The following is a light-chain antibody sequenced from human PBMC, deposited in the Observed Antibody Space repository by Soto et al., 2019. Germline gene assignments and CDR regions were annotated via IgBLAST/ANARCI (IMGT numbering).Light chain of an antibody. Sequence: QLVLTQPPSVSGAPGQRVTISCTGSSSNIGARHDVHWYQQLPGTAPKLLIYDNANRPSGVPDRFSGSKSGTSASLAITGLRAEDEADYYCQSYDNILSGSIFGGGTKLTVL. CDR3: QSYDNILSGSI. CDR1: SSNIGARHD. J-gene: IGLJ2*01. V-gene: IGLV1-40*01. CDR2: DNA.